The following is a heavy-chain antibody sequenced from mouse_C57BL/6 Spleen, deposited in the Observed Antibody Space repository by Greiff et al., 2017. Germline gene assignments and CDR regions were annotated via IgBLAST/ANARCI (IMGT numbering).Heavy chain of an antibody. Sequence: VQLQQPGAELVKPGASVKLSCKASGYTFTSYWMHWVKQRPGQGLEWIGMIHPNSGSTNYNEKFKSRATLTVDKSSSTAYMQLSSLTSEDSAVYYCARRDYGSGSYAMDYWGQGTSVTVSS. CDR1: GYTFTSYW. CDR3: ARRDYGSGSYAMDY. V-gene: IGHV1-64*01. D-gene: IGHD1-1*01. CDR2: IHPNSGST. J-gene: IGHJ4*01.